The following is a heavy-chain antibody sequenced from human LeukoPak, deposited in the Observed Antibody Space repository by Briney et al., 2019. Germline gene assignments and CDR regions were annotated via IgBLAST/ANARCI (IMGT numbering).Heavy chain of an antibody. CDR3: ARGKRSGLLRYFDWLPEILDY. Sequence: ASVKVSCKTSGYMFTTYYPHCVRQAPGQGREWMGWFNPISGGTKTTQKFQGKVTVTRDPSISTAYMELSRLRSDDTAVYYCARGKRSGLLRYFDWLPEILDYWGQGTLVSVSS. J-gene: IGHJ4*02. CDR2: FNPISGGT. D-gene: IGHD3-9*01. V-gene: IGHV1-2*02. CDR1: GYMFTTYY.